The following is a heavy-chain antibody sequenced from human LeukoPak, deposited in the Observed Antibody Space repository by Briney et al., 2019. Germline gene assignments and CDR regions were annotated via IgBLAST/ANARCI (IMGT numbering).Heavy chain of an antibody. J-gene: IGHJ5*02. CDR1: GCSFSSYA. CDR3: ARGVTLKYCSSPSCYWKGWFDP. CDR2: VIPIFGTA. V-gene: IGHV1-69*13. D-gene: IGHD2-2*01. Sequence: SVKVSCTASGCSFSSYAISLVRQAPAQGLEWMGGVIPIFGTADYAQKFQGRLTITADEFTGTVYMQLSSLRSEDTAVYYCARGVTLKYCSSPSCYWKGWFDPWGQGTLVTVSS.